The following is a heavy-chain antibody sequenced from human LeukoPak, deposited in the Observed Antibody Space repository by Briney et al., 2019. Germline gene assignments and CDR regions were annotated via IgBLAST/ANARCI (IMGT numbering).Heavy chain of an antibody. CDR2: IIPIFGTA. Sequence: SVKVSCKASGGTFSSYAIGWVRQAPGQGLEWMGGIIPIFGTANYAQKFQGRVTITADESTSTAYMELSSLRSEDTAVYYCAREVTVVTPYYFDYWGQGTLVTVSS. CDR1: GGTFSSYA. CDR3: AREVTVVTPYYFDY. D-gene: IGHD4-23*01. V-gene: IGHV1-69*01. J-gene: IGHJ4*02.